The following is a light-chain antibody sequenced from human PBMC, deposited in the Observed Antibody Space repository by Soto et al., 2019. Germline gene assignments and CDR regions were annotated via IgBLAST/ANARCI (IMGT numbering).Light chain of an antibody. Sequence: EVVLTQSPDTVSLSPGGRPSLPCSASQNFGSSYLAWYQQKRGQAPRFLIYGASSRATGIPDRFSGSGSGTDFTLTISRLEPEDFAVYYCQQYGRSPTTFGQGTKVDIK. J-gene: IGKJ1*01. V-gene: IGKV3-20*01. CDR1: QNFGSSY. CDR2: GAS. CDR3: QQYGRSPTT.